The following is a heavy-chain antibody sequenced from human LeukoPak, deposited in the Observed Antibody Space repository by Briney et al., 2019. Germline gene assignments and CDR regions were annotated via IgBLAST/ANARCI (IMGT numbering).Heavy chain of an antibody. CDR3: ARVRYYGSGSYGYYFDY. J-gene: IGHJ4*02. CDR1: GFSFSTYW. V-gene: IGHV3-74*01. D-gene: IGHD3-10*01. CDR2: INSDGTTI. Sequence: GGSLRLSCAASGFSFSTYWMHWVRQAPGEGLVWVSRINSDGTTINYADSVKGRSTISRDNAKNTLYLQMNSLRAEDTAVYYCARVRYYGSGSYGYYFDYWGQGTLVTVSS.